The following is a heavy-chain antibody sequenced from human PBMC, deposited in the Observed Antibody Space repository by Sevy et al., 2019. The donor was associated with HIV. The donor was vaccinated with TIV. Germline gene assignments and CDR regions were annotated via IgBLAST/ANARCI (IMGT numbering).Heavy chain of an antibody. D-gene: IGHD1-26*01. CDR1: GNSFSTYW. Sequence: GESLKISCKGSGNSFSTYWIAWVRQMPGKGLEWMGIIYPGDSVPRYRPSFQGHVIISADKSINTAYLQWSSLEASDTAIYYCARLREEGDHFDYWGQGTLVTVSS. CDR3: ARLREEGDHFDY. V-gene: IGHV5-51*01. J-gene: IGHJ4*02. CDR2: IYPGDSVP.